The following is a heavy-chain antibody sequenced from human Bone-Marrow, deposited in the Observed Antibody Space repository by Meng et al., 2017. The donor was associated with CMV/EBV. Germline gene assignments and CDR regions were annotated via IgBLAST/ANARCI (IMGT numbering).Heavy chain of an antibody. Sequence: ASGFTFSSYAMSWVRQAPGKGLEWVSAISGSGGSTYYADSVKGRFTISRDNSKNTLYLQMNSLRAEDTAVYYCAKYVSGSYYVHFDYWGQGTLVTVSS. V-gene: IGHV3-23*01. D-gene: IGHD3-10*01. J-gene: IGHJ4*02. CDR1: GFTFSSYA. CDR2: ISGSGGST. CDR3: AKYVSGSYYVHFDY.